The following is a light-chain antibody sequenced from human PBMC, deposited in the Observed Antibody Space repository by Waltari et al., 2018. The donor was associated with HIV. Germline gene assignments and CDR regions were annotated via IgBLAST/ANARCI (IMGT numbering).Light chain of an antibody. CDR1: TSDIGKSN. V-gene: IGLV1-47*01. J-gene: IGLJ3*02. CDR2: RNN. Sequence: QSVLTQPPSASGTPGQRVTISCSGSTSDIGKSNVYWYQQFPGRAPKLLIYRNNQRPSGVPARFSGSKSGTSASLAISGLRSEDEADYYRAAWDDSLSGPVMFGGGTKLTVL. CDR3: AAWDDSLSGPVM.